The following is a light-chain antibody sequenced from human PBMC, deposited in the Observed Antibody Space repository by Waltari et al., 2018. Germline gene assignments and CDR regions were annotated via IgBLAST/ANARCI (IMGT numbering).Light chain of an antibody. CDR1: QNIESI. Sequence: DIQMTQFPSSLSASVGDRVTISCRASQNIESILNWYQQRPGKAPDLLIYSATRLESGVPSRFSGSASGTDFTLTVTGVQPDDFAVYFCQQGYRIPYTFGQGTRLE. V-gene: IGKV1-39*01. CDR2: SAT. J-gene: IGKJ2*01. CDR3: QQGYRIPYT.